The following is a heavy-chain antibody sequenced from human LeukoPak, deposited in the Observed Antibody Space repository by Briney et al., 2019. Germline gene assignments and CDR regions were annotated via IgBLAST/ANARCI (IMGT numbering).Heavy chain of an antibody. CDR3: AKTDYCDGSGYHGPFDY. V-gene: IGHV3-30*18. D-gene: IGHD3-22*01. J-gene: IGHJ4*02. CDR2: ILYDGSNK. Sequence: PGGSLRLSCAASGFTFSSHGMHWVRQAPGKGLEWVAAILYDGSNKYYADSVEGRFTISRDNSKNTLYLQMNSLRTEDTAVYYCAKTDYCDGSGYHGPFDYWGQGTLVTVSS. CDR1: GFTFSSHG.